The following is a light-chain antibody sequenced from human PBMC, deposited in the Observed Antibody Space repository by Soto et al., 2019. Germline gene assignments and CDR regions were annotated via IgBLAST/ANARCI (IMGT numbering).Light chain of an antibody. CDR1: NIESKS. CDR2: DDS. V-gene: IGLV3-21*02. J-gene: IGLJ2*01. CDR3: QVWDGLSDHVI. Sequence: SYELTQPPSVSVAPGQTARITCGGNNIESKSVHWYQQRPGQAPVLVVHDDSDRPSGIPERISGSNSGNTATLTIRRVEAGDEAEYYCQVWDGLSDHVIFGGGTKVTVL.